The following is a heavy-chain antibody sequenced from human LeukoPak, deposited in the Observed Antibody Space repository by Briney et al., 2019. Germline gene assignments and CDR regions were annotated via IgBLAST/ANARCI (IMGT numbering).Heavy chain of an antibody. CDR3: ARSKAGLRIDY. CDR1: GGSFSGYY. D-gene: IGHD4-17*01. V-gene: IGHV4-59*01. CDR2: IFYSGST. Sequence: SETLSLTCAVYGGSFSGYYWSWIRQPPGKGLEWIGYIFYSGSTNSNPSLKSRVTISVDTSKNQFSLKLRSVTAADTAVYYCARSKAGLRIDYWGQGTLVTVSS. J-gene: IGHJ4*02.